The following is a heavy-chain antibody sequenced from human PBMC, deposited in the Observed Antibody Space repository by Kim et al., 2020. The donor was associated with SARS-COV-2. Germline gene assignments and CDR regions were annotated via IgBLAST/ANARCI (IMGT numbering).Heavy chain of an antibody. CDR2: INAGNGNT. D-gene: IGHD6-13*01. CDR1: GYTFTSYA. CDR3: ARGIAAAGTVDY. Sequence: ASVKVSCKASGYTFTSYAMHWVRQAPGQRLEWMGWINAGNGNTKYSPKFQGRVTITRDTSASTAYMELSSLRSEDTAVYYCARGIAAAGTVDYWGQGTLVTVSS. J-gene: IGHJ4*02. V-gene: IGHV1-3*01.